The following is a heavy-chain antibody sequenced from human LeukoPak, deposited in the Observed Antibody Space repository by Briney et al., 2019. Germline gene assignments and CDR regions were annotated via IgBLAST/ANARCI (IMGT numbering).Heavy chain of an antibody. CDR1: GGSINSNYW. Sequence: SGTLSLTCAVSGGSINSNYWWTWVRQSPGKGLEWIGEIHHTGSVNYNLSLESRVTISRDRPKNQFSLMLRSVTAADTAVYYCARHYDLWSGYNYWGQGLLVTVSS. V-gene: IGHV4-4*02. J-gene: IGHJ4*02. CDR3: ARHYDLWSGYNY. D-gene: IGHD3-3*01. CDR2: IHHTGSV.